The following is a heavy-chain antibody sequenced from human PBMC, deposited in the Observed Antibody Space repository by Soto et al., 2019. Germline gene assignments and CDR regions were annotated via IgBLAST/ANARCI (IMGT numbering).Heavy chain of an antibody. CDR2: IIPILGMA. Sequence: SVKVPCKASGGTFSSYTISWVRQAPGQGLEWMGRIIPILGMANYAQKFQGRVTITADKSTSTAYMELSSLRSEDTAVYYCARDKRPGVDIWGQGTMVTVSS. CDR1: GGTFSSYT. D-gene: IGHD4-17*01. CDR3: ARDKRPGVDI. J-gene: IGHJ3*02. V-gene: IGHV1-69*04.